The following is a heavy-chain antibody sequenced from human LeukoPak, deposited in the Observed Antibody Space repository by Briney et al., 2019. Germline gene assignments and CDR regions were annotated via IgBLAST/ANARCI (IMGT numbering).Heavy chain of an antibody. D-gene: IGHD6-6*01. CDR1: GYTLTELS. J-gene: IGHJ4*02. V-gene: IGHV1-24*01. CDR2: FDPEDGET. CDR3: ATDVAARLPGGLDY. Sequence: PVASVKVSCKVSGYTLTELSMHWVRQAPGKGLEWMGGFDPEDGETIYAQKFQSRVTMTEDTSTDTAYMELSSLRSEDTAVYYCATDVAARLPGGLDYWGQGTLVTVSS.